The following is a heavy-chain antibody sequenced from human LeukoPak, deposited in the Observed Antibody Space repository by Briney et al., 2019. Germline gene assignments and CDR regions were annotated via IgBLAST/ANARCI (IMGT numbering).Heavy chain of an antibody. CDR2: TYYRSKWYD. CDR1: GDSVSSKNGA. J-gene: IGHJ4*02. D-gene: IGHD6-19*01. Sequence: SQTLSLTCGISGDSVSSKNGAWNWIRQSPSRGLEWVGRTYYRSKWYDDYATSLQGRISISPDTSKNQFSLHLYSVTPEDTAVYYCARDLGTTGWYTFDYWGQGILVTVSS. CDR3: ARDLGTTGWYTFDY. V-gene: IGHV6-1*01.